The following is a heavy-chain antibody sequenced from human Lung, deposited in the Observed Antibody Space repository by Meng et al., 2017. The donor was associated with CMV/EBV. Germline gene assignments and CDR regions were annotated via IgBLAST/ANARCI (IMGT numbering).Heavy chain of an antibody. J-gene: IGHJ6*02. V-gene: IGHV1-2*02. CDR1: GYTFTGYY. D-gene: IGHD2-8*01. CDR3: ASPYVLRNYGMDV. CDR2: INPNTGGT. Sequence: ASVXVSXKASGYTFTGYYIHWVRQAPGQGLEWMGWINPNTGGTNYAQNFQGRVTMTRDTSISAVYMELGRLRSDDTAVYYCASPYVLRNYGMDVWGQGTTVTVSS.